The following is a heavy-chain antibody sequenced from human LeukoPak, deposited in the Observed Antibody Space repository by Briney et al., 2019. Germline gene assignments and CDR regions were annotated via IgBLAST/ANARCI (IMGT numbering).Heavy chain of an antibody. CDR3: ARVVVVAATRGGFDY. D-gene: IGHD2-15*01. Sequence: GGSLSPSSAASGFTFSSYSMNWVRQAPGKGLEWVSSISSSSSYIYYADSVKGRFTISRDNAKNSLYLQMNSLRAEDTAVYYCARVVVVAATRGGFDYWGQGTLVTVSS. CDR1: GFTFSSYS. CDR2: ISSSSSYI. J-gene: IGHJ4*02. V-gene: IGHV3-21*01.